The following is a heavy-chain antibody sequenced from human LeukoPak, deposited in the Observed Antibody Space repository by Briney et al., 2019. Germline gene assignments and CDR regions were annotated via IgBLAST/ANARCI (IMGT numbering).Heavy chain of an antibody. D-gene: IGHD3-3*01. Sequence: GGSLRLSCAASGFTFSSYSMNWVRQAPGKGLEWVSSISSSSTYIYYADSVKGRFTISRDNAKNSLFLQMNSLRAEDKAVYYCARDPLGDYDFRSGYFKPYYFDYWGQGTLVTVSS. CDR1: GFTFSSYS. V-gene: IGHV3-21*01. CDR3: ARDPLGDYDFRSGYFKPYYFDY. J-gene: IGHJ4*02. CDR2: ISSSSTYI.